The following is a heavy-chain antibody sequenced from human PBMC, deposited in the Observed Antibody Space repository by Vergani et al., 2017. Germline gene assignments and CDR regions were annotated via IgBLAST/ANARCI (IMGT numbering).Heavy chain of an antibody. CDR3: ASWADYQFDY. D-gene: IGHD4-11*01. CDR2: INHSGST. Sequence: QVQLQQWGAGLLKPSETLSLTCAVYGGSFSGYYWSWIRQPPGKGLEWIGEINHSGSTNYNPSLKSRVTISVDTSKNQFSLKLSSVTAADTAVYYCASWADYQFDYWGQGTLVTVSS. CDR1: GGSFSGYY. V-gene: IGHV4-34*01. J-gene: IGHJ4*02.